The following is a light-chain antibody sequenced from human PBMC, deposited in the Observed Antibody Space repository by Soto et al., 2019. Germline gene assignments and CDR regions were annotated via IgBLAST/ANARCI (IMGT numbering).Light chain of an antibody. J-gene: IGKJ5*01. V-gene: IGKV3-20*01. Sequence: ESVLTQSPGTLSLSPGERATLSCRASQTIIGNYLAWYQQKPGQAPRLLIYGASNRATGVPDRFSGSGSGTDFTLTISRLEPEDFAVYYCQQYGNSPITFGQGTRLEIK. CDR3: QQYGNSPIT. CDR2: GAS. CDR1: QTIIGNY.